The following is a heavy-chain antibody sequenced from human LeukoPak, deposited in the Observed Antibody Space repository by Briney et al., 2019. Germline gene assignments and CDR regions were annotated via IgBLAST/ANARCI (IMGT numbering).Heavy chain of an antibody. CDR3: ARGDYVWGTYPLDY. Sequence: PGGSLRLSCTASEFTFSDYYMGWIRQAPGKGLEWVSYISSSGSTRYYADSVKGRFTISRDNAKNSLFLQMNSLRAEDTAVYCCARGDYVWGTYPLDYWGQGTLVTVSS. D-gene: IGHD3-16*02. CDR2: ISSSGSTR. CDR1: EFTFSDYY. V-gene: IGHV3-11*01. J-gene: IGHJ4*02.